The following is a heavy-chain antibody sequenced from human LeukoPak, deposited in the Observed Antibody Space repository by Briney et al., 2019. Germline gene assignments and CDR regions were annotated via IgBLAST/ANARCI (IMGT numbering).Heavy chain of an antibody. J-gene: IGHJ4*02. CDR2: IRSKAFGGTG. D-gene: IGHD3-22*01. CDR3: PRDLYDSSGYYFGH. CDR1: GFIFGNYA. V-gene: IGHV3-49*03. Sequence: PGGSLRLSCTGSGFIFGNYAPSWFRQTPGKGLECGGFIRSKAFGGTGEYASAVKGRFIISRDDSKNIAYLQMKSLKIEDTAVYYCPRDLYDSSGYYFGHWGQGTLVTVSS.